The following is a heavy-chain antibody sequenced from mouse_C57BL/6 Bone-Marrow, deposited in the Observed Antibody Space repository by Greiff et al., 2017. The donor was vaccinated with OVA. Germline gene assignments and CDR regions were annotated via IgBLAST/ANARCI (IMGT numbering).Heavy chain of an antibody. CDR2: IDPENGDT. CDR3: TPTGTFWYFDV. D-gene: IGHD4-1*02. Sequence: EVQLQQSGAELVRPGASVKLSCTASGFNIKDDYMHWVKQRPEQGLEWIGWIDPENGDTEYASKFQGKATITADTSSNTAYLQLSSLTSEDTDVYYCTPTGTFWYFDVWGTGTTVTVSS. CDR1: GFNIKDDY. J-gene: IGHJ1*03. V-gene: IGHV14-4*01.